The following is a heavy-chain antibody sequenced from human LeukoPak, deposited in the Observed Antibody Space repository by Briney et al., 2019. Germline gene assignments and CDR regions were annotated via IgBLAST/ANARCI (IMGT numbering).Heavy chain of an antibody. CDR1: GGSFSGYY. V-gene: IGHV4-38-2*02. J-gene: IGHJ4*02. D-gene: IGHD6-19*01. CDR3: ARDSALAQAVMFDY. CDR2: IDHSGST. Sequence: SETLSLTCAVYGGSFSGYYWGWIRQPPGKGLEWTGSIDHSGSTYYNPSLKSRITISVDTSKNQFSLKLSSVTAADTAVYYCARDSALAQAVMFDYWGREPWSPSPQ.